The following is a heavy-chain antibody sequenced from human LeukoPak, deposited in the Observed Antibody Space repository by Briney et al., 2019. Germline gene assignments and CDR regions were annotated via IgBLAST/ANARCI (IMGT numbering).Heavy chain of an antibody. D-gene: IGHD3-22*01. J-gene: IGHJ4*02. Sequence: PSETLSLTCAVYGGSFSGYYWSWIRQPPGKGLEWIGEINHSGSTNYNPSLKSRVTISVDTSKNQFSLKLSSVTAADTAVYYCARRRPNYYDSSGTDYWGQGTLVTVSS. V-gene: IGHV4-34*01. CDR1: GGSFSGYY. CDR3: ARRRPNYYDSSGTDY. CDR2: INHSGST.